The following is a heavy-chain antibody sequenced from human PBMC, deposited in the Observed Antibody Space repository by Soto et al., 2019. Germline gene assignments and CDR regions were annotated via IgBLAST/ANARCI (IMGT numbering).Heavy chain of an antibody. Sequence: VKLSCPPALYTFTSYAIDWLRQAPGHSLEWMGWINAGNGNTKYSQKFQGRVTITRDTSASTADMELSSLRSEDTAVYYCASGAITMVRGVIIPIDYYYYGMDVWGQGTTVTVSS. J-gene: IGHJ6*02. CDR1: LYTFTSYA. D-gene: IGHD3-10*01. V-gene: IGHV1-3*01. CDR2: INAGNGNT. CDR3: ASGAITMVRGVIIPIDYYYYGMDV.